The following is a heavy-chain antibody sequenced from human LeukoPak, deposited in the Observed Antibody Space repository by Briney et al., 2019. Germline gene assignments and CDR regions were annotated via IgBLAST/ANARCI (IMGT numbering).Heavy chain of an antibody. V-gene: IGHV4-34*01. CDR1: GGSFGGYY. Sequence: PSETLSLTCAVYGGSFGGYYWSWIRQPPGKGLEWIGEINHSGSTNYNPSLKSRVTISVDTSKNQFSLKLSSVTAADTAVYYFARDSLGLPRPLYYFDYWGQGTLVTVSS. CDR2: INHSGST. CDR3: ARDSLGLPRPLYYFDY. J-gene: IGHJ4*02. D-gene: IGHD7-27*01.